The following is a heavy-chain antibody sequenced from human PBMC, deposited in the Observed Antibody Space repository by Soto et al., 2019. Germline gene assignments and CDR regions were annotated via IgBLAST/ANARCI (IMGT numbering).Heavy chain of an antibody. J-gene: IGHJ4*01. D-gene: IGHD6-6*01. CDR3: ARDRYIAAHHYFFDY. CDR2: IFYSGST. Sequence: PSETLSLTCNVSGGSISSSRSYWAWIRQPPGKGLEWIANIFYSGSTYYNPSLKSRVTISVDTSRNQFSLKLSSVTAADTAVYYCARDRYIAAHHYFFDYWAQGTLVTVSA. CDR1: GGSISSSRSY. V-gene: IGHV4-39*07.